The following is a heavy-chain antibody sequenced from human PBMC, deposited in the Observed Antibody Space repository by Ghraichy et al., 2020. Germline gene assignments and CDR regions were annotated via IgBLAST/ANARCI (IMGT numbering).Heavy chain of an antibody. Sequence: GGSLRLSCAASGFTFSSYAMSWVRQAPGKGLEWVSAISGSGGSTYYADSVKGRFTISRDNSKNTLYLQMNSLRAEDTAVYYCAKAVYSSSPYYYYGMDVWGQGTTVTVSS. CDR2: ISGSGGST. CDR1: GFTFSSYA. V-gene: IGHV3-23*01. J-gene: IGHJ6*02. D-gene: IGHD6-6*01. CDR3: AKAVYSSSPYYYYGMDV.